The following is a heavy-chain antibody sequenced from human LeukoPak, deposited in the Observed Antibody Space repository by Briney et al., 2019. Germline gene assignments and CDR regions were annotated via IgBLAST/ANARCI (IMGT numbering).Heavy chain of an antibody. CDR3: ARRAPGKLAADY. V-gene: IGHV1-18*01. D-gene: IGHD1-1*01. CDR1: GYTFTSYV. Sequence: ASVKVSCKASGYTFTSYVSWVRQAPGQGLEWMGWISGYNGNTNYAQKFQDRITMTTDTSTSTAYMELRSLRSDDTAMYYCARRAPGKLAADYWGQGTLVTVSS. J-gene: IGHJ4*02. CDR2: ISGYNGNT.